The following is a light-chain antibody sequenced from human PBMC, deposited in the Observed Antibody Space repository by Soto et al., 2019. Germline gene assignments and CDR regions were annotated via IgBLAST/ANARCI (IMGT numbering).Light chain of an antibody. CDR2: AAT. Sequence: DIQMTQSPSSLSASVGDRVTITCRASQSVSRYVNWYQQKPGKAPKFLIYAATSLQSGVPSRFSGSGFGTDFTLTISSLQPEDFATYYCQQSSSTPRTFGQGTKVDIK. CDR1: QSVSRY. J-gene: IGKJ1*01. CDR3: QQSSSTPRT. V-gene: IGKV1-39*01.